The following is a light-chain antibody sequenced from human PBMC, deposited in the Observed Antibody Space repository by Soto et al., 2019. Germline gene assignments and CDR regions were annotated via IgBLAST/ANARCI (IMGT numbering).Light chain of an antibody. CDR1: SSDVGGYNY. J-gene: IGLJ1*01. CDR2: EVS. V-gene: IGLV2-14*01. CDR3: SSYTSSSPYV. Sequence: QSVLTQPASVSGSPGQSITISCTGTSSDVGGYNYVSWYQQHPGKVPKLMIYEVSNRPSGVSNRFSGSKSGNTASLTISGLQAEDEADYYCSSYTSSSPYVFGTGTKVTV.